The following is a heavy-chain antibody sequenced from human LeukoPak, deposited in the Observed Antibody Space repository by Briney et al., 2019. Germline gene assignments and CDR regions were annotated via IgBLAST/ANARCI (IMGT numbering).Heavy chain of an antibody. CDR1: GFSFGGYA. J-gene: IGHJ4*02. Sequence: PGGSLRLSCAASGFSFGGYAMTWVRQAPGKGLEWVSSITYNGAATYYLDSVKARFTISRDNSRSTLYLQMNSLRAEDTAVYYCAKIGAAGASDYWGQGALVTVSS. D-gene: IGHD6-13*01. V-gene: IGHV3-23*01. CDR3: AKIGAAGASDY. CDR2: ITYNGAAT.